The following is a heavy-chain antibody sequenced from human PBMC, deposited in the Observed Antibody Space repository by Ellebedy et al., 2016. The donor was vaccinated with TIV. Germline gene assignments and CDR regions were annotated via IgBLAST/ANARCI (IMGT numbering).Heavy chain of an antibody. CDR3: ARGPPTFGYSYGLHYYYYYMDV. CDR2: IYYSGST. CDR1: GGSISSYY. Sequence: SETLSLXXTVSGGSISSYYWSWIRQPPGKGLEWIGYIYYSGSTNYNPSLKSRVTISVDTSKNQFSLKLSSVTAADTAVYYCARGPPTFGYSYGLHYYYYYMDVWGKGTTVTVSS. D-gene: IGHD5-18*01. J-gene: IGHJ6*03. V-gene: IGHV4-59*01.